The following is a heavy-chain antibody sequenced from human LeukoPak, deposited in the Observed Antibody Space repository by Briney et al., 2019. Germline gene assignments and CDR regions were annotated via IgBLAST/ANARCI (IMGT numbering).Heavy chain of an antibody. D-gene: IGHD3-10*01. CDR2: ISSSYGTI. J-gene: IGHJ4*02. CDR3: ARNPGRFGDMGYFDY. Sequence: PGGSLRLSCVGSGFTFSSTYWMTWARQAPGKGLEWISHISSSYGTIYYADSVKGRFTISRDNAKNSLYLQMNSLRAEDTAVYYCARNPGRFGDMGYFDYWGQGTLVTVSS. V-gene: IGHV3-48*01. CDR1: GFTFSSTYW.